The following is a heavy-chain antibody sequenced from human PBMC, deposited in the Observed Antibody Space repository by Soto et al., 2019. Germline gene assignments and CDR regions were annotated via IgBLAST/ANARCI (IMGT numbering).Heavy chain of an antibody. V-gene: IGHV3-30-3*01. Sequence: GGSLRLSCAASGFTFSSYAMHWVRQARGKWLEWAAVISYDGSNKYYADSVKGRFTISRDNSKNTLYLQMNSLRAEDTAVYYCARDRDYYDSSGYRDAFDIWGQGTMVTVSS. D-gene: IGHD3-22*01. CDR3: ARDRDYYDSSGYRDAFDI. CDR2: ISYDGSNK. J-gene: IGHJ3*02. CDR1: GFTFSSYA.